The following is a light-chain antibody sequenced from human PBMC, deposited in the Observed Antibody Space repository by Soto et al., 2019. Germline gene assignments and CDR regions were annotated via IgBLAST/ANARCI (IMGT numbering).Light chain of an antibody. Sequence: SYELTQTPSLSVAPEKTASITCGGDNIGSQSVHWYQHKPGQAPIVFMRYDSDRPSGNPARFSGSNSGNTATLTINRVEAGDEEDYYCQVWDYSSDRPVFGVGTKLTVL. CDR1: NIGSQS. J-gene: IGLJ3*02. CDR3: QVWDYSSDRPV. CDR2: YDS. V-gene: IGLV3-21*04.